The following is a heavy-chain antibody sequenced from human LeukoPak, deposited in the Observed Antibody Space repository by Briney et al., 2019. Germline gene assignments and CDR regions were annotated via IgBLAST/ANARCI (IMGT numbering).Heavy chain of an antibody. CDR1: GGSLSGYY. CDR2: IYTSGST. D-gene: IGHD2-21*02. Sequence: PSETLSLTCVVYGGSLSGYYWSSMRQPPWKGLEWIGYIYTSGSTNYNLSLKRRVTISVDTSKNQFSLKLSSVTAADTAVYYCARHQTAILYRPGWFDPWGQGTLVTVSS. J-gene: IGHJ5*02. CDR3: ARHQTAILYRPGWFDP. V-gene: IGHV4-4*09.